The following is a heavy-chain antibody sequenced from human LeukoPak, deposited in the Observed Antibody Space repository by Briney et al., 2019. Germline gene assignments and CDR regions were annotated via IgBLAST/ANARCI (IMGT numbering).Heavy chain of an antibody. CDR3: AKKIGGYYDSSGYYLDV. Sequence: GASLRLSCAASGFTFSSYAMSWVRQAPGKGLEGVSAISGSGGSTYYADSVKGRFTISRDNSKNTLYLQMNSLRAEDTAVYYCAKKIGGYYDSSGYYLDVWGQGTTVTVSS. J-gene: IGHJ6*02. CDR1: GFTFSSYA. V-gene: IGHV3-23*01. CDR2: ISGSGGST. D-gene: IGHD3-22*01.